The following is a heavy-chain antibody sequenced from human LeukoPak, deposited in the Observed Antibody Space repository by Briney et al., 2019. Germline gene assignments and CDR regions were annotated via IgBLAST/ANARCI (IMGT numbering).Heavy chain of an antibody. CDR2: TYYRSKWYY. V-gene: IGHV6-1*01. Sequence: SQTLSLTCAISGDSVSSSAPAWNWIRQSPSRGLEWLGRTYYRSKWYYDYAVSVKSRITINPDTSKNQFSLQLNSVTPEDTAVYYCARQSGYSSGRYGPKGAFDIWGQGTMVTVSS. CDR1: GDSVSSSAPA. CDR3: ARQSGYSSGRYGPKGAFDI. J-gene: IGHJ3*02. D-gene: IGHD6-19*01.